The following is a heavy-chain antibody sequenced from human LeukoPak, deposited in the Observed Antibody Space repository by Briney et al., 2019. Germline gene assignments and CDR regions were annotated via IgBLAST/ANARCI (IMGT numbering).Heavy chain of an antibody. V-gene: IGHV4-30-4*08. CDR1: GGSISSGDYY. CDR2: IYYSGST. J-gene: IGHJ4*02. D-gene: IGHD3-10*01. CDR3: ASRNSGNYSQLDY. Sequence: SKTLSLTCTVSGGSISSGDYYWSWIRHPPGKGLEWIGYIYYSGSTYYNPSLKSRVTISVDTSKNQFSLKLSSVTAADTAVYYCASRNSGNYSQLDYWGQGTLVTVSS.